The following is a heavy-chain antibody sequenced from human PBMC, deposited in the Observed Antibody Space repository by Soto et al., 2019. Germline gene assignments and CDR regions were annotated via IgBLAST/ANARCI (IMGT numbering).Heavy chain of an antibody. CDR1: GGSFSGYY. Sequence: SETLSLTCAVYGGSFSGYYWSWIRQPPGKGLEWIGEINHSGSTNYNPSLKSRVTISVDTSKNQFSLKLSSVTAADTAVYYCARFTIFGQSYYYMDVWGKGTTVTVSS. V-gene: IGHV4-34*01. J-gene: IGHJ6*03. CDR2: INHSGST. D-gene: IGHD3-3*01. CDR3: ARFTIFGQSYYYMDV.